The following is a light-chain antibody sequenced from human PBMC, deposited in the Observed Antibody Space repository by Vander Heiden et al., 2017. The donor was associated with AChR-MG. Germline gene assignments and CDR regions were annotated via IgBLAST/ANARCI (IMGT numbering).Light chain of an antibody. CDR2: TAC. Sequence: IQLTQSPSSLSASAGERVPTPCRARQGISSHLAWYQQKPGRAPRLVIYTACTWQSGVPARFTGSGSGTDFALTISSLQPEDFATYYCEQVKSDPITFGQGTRREIK. CDR3: EQVKSDPIT. CDR1: QGISSH. J-gene: IGKJ5*01. V-gene: IGKV1-9*01.